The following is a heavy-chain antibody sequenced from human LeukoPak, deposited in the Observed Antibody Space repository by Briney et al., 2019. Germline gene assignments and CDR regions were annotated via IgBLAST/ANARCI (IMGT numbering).Heavy chain of an antibody. V-gene: IGHV3-9*01. CDR3: AKGFYGSGFYGMDV. CDR1: GFTFDDYA. J-gene: IGHJ6*02. Sequence: GRSLRLSCAVSGFTFDDYAMHWVRQAPGKGLEWGSGISWNRGSIGYADSVKGRVTISRDNAKNSLYLQMNSLRAEDTALYYCAKGFYGSGFYGMDVWGQGTTVTVSS. D-gene: IGHD3-10*01. CDR2: ISWNRGSI.